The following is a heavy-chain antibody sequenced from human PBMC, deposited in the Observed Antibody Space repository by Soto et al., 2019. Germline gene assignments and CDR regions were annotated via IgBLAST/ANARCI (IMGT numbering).Heavy chain of an antibody. Sequence: SETLSLTCAVYGGSFSGYYWSWIRQPPGKGLEWIGEINHSGSTNYNPSLKSRVTISVDTSKNQFSLKLSSVTAADTAVYYCARDRHSYDFWSGYYAVIDYWGQGTLVTVSS. V-gene: IGHV4-34*01. D-gene: IGHD3-3*01. J-gene: IGHJ4*02. CDR1: GGSFSGYY. CDR2: INHSGST. CDR3: ARDRHSYDFWSGYYAVIDY.